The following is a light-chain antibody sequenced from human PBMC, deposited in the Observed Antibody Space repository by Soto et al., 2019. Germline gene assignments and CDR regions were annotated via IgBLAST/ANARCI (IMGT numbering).Light chain of an antibody. V-gene: IGKV1-5*03. CDR3: QQYNSYSPRT. Sequence: DIQMTQSPSTLSASVGDRVTITCRASQSISSWLAWYQQKPGKAPKLRIYEASSLESGVPSRFSGSRPGTEFTLTISSLQPDDFATYYCQQYNSYSPRTFGQGTKVEIK. CDR2: EAS. J-gene: IGKJ1*01. CDR1: QSISSW.